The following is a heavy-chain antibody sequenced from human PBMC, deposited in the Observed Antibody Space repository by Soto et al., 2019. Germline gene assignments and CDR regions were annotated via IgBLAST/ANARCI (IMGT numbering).Heavy chain of an antibody. Sequence: GASVKVSCKASGGTFSSYAISWVRQAPGQGLEWMGGIIPIFGTANYAQKFQGRVTMTRDTSISTAYMELSRLRSDDTAVYYCARDQSDASDIWGQGTMVTVSS. CDR2: IIPIFGTA. V-gene: IGHV1-69*05. J-gene: IGHJ3*02. CDR1: GGTFSSYA. CDR3: ARDQSDASDI.